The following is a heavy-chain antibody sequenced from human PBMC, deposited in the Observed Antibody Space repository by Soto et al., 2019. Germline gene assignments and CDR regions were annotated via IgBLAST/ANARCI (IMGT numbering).Heavy chain of an antibody. CDR3: AKDGDRTYCSDGNCAFFDS. D-gene: IGHD2-15*01. J-gene: IGHJ4*02. Sequence: GCMRLSCAAGRFTFKKYGVHWVRPAPGKGLEWVAVIWHDGSEKYYADSVKDRFTISRDNSKKMVYLQMKSLRVDDTATYYCAKDGDRTYCSDGNCAFFDSWGQGALVTVSS. CDR2: IWHDGSEK. CDR1: RFTFKKYG. V-gene: IGHV3-33*06.